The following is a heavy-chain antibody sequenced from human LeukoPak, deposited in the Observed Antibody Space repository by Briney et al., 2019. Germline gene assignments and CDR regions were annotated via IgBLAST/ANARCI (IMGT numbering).Heavy chain of an antibody. Sequence: GGSLRLSCAASRFTFSNYDMHWVRQAPGKGLEWVAVIRYDGSNKYYADSVKGRFTISRDNSKNTLYLQLNSLRAEDTAVYDCARDHGRGYTYGCGFDYWGQGTLVTVSS. CDR2: IRYDGSNK. J-gene: IGHJ4*02. V-gene: IGHV3-33*01. CDR3: ARDHGRGYTYGCGFDY. CDR1: RFTFSNYD. D-gene: IGHD5-18*01.